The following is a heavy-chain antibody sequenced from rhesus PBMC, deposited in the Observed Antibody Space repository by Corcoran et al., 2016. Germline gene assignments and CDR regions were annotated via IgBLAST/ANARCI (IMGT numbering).Heavy chain of an antibody. CDR3: ARGRGDYGSSYDAHGLDS. Sequence: QVQLQESGPGLVKPSETLSLTCTVSGGSISGYYYWSWIRQPPGKGLEWVGGIYGTSASTYHNPALKSRVTISRDTSKNQFSLKLSSVTAADTAVYYCARGRGDYGSSYDAHGLDSWGQGVVVTVSS. J-gene: IGHJ6*01. CDR1: GGSISGYYY. CDR2: IYGTSAST. V-gene: IGHV4-143*01. D-gene: IGHD4-29*01.